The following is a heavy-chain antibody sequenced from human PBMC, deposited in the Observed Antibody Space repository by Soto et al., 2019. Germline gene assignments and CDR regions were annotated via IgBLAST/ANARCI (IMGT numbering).Heavy chain of an antibody. J-gene: IGHJ4*02. CDR1: GFTFSGSA. CDR2: IRSKSKNYAT. CDR3: YTMGENCNDDCYFDS. V-gene: IGHV3-73*01. D-gene: IGHD2-21*02. Sequence: GGSLRLSCAASGFTFSGSAIHWVRQASGKGLEWIGRIRSKSKNYATSYAASVEGRFTISRDDSRDTAFLLLDTLEPEDTAVYYCYTMGENCNDDCYFDSWGQGTLVTVSS.